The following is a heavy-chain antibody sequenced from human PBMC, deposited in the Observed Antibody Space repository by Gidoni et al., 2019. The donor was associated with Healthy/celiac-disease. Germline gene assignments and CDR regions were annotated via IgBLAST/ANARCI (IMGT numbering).Heavy chain of an antibody. CDR2: IRGSGCST. CDR1: GLTFSSYA. CDR3: AKNPYCSSTSCYRYGMDV. Sequence: EVQLLESGGGLVQPGGSLRLSCAASGLTFSSYAMSWVRQAPGKGLEWVSAIRGSGCSTYYADSVKGRFTISRDNSMNTLYLQMNSLRAEDTAVYYCAKNPYCSSTSCYRYGMDVWGQGTTVTVSS. V-gene: IGHV3-23*01. D-gene: IGHD2-2*01. J-gene: IGHJ6*02.